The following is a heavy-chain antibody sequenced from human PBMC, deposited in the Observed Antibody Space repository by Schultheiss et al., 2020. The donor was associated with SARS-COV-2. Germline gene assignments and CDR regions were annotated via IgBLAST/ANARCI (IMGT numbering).Heavy chain of an antibody. CDR3: ARDVGIIAVAGDDAFDI. D-gene: IGHD6-19*01. Sequence: GGSLRLSCAASGFTFSNAWMSWVRQAPGKGLEWVGRIKSKTDGGTTDYAAPVKGRFTISRDDSKNTLYLQMNSLKTEDTAVYYCARDVGIIAVAGDDAFDIWGQGTMVTVSS. V-gene: IGHV3-15*01. CDR2: IKSKTDGGTT. J-gene: IGHJ3*02. CDR1: GFTFSNAW.